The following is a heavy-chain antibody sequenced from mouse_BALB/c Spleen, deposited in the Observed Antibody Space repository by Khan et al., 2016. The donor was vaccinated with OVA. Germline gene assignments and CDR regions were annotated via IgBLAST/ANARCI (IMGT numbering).Heavy chain of an antibody. D-gene: IGHD2-1*01. J-gene: IGHJ4*01. CDR1: GYSITSGYY. Sequence: EVQLQESGPGLVKPSQSLSLTCSVTGYSITSGYYWNWIRQFPGNKLEWMGYISYDGSNNYNPSLKNRISITHDTSKNQFFLKLNSVTTEDTATYYCATSYYGYAMDYWGQGTSVTVSS. CDR3: ATSYYGYAMDY. V-gene: IGHV3-6*02. CDR2: ISYDGSN.